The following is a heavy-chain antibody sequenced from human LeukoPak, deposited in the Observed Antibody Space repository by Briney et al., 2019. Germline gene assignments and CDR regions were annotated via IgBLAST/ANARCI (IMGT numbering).Heavy chain of an antibody. J-gene: IGHJ4*02. D-gene: IGHD6-19*01. V-gene: IGHV4-39*07. CDR1: GGSISSSSYY. CDR3: ARGGSSGWYNFDY. Sequence: SETLSLTCTVSGGSISSSSYYWGWIRQPPGKGLEWIGSIYYSGSTNYNPSLKSRVTISVDTSKNQFSLKLSSVTAADTAVYYCARGGSSGWYNFDYWGQGTLVTVSS. CDR2: IYYSGST.